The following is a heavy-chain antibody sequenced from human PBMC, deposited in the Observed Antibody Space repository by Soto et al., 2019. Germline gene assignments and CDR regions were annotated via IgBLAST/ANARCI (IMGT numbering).Heavy chain of an antibody. CDR1: GFTFSSYA. J-gene: IGHJ4*02. D-gene: IGHD2-21*02. V-gene: IGHV3-30-3*01. CDR3: ARNRLAYCGGDCYPLQY. Sequence: GGSLRLSCAASGFTFSSYAMHWVRQAPGKGLEWVAVISYDGSNKYYADSVKGRFTISRDNSKNTLYLQMNSLRAEDTAVYYCARNRLAYCGGDCYPLQYWGQGTLVTVS. CDR2: ISYDGSNK.